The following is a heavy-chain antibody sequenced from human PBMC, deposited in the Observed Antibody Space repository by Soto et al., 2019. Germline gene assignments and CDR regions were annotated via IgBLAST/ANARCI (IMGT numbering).Heavy chain of an antibody. CDR3: ARVRYDILTGYPPSFDY. V-gene: IGHV4-59*01. D-gene: IGHD3-9*01. CDR1: GGSISSYY. CDR2: IYYSGST. Sequence: SETLSLTCTVSGGSISSYYWSWIRQPPGKGLEWIGYIYYSGSTNYNPSLKSRVTISVDTSKNQFSLKLSSVTAADTAVYYCARVRYDILTGYPPSFDYWGQGTLVTV. J-gene: IGHJ4*02.